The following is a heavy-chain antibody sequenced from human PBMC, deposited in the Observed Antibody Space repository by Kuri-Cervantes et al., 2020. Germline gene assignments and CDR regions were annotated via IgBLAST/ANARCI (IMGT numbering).Heavy chain of an antibody. CDR2: INPSGGST. D-gene: IGHD6-13*01. CDR1: GYTFTSYY. CDR3: ARPKPFGAAGSSDAFDI. Sequence: ASVKVSCKASGYTFTSYYMHWVRQAPGQGLEWMGIINPSGGSTSYAQKFQGRVTMTRDTSTSTVYMELSSLRSEDTAVYYCARPKPFGAAGSSDAFDIWGQGTMVTVSS. V-gene: IGHV1-46*01. J-gene: IGHJ3*02.